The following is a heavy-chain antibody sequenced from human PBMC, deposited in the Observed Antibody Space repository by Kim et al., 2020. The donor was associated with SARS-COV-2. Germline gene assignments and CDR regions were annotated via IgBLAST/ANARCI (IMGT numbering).Heavy chain of an antibody. CDR3: ARGLTVGATTPLDV. J-gene: IGHJ6*02. Sequence: APKLQGRVTMTTDTSTSTAYMELRSLRSDDTAVYYCARGLTVGATTPLDVWGQGTTVTVSS. V-gene: IGHV1-18*01. D-gene: IGHD1-26*01.